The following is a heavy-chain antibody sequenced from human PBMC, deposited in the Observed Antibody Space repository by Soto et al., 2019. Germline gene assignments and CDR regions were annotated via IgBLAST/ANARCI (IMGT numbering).Heavy chain of an antibody. D-gene: IGHD5-18*01. CDR3: ARLNTAIGMDV. CDR2: INTDGSST. J-gene: IGHJ6*02. CDR1: GFTFSTYD. V-gene: IGHV3-74*01. Sequence: GGSLRLSCVVSGFTFSTYDMSWVRQAPGKGLEWVSRINTDGSSTSYADSVKGRFTISRDNAKNSLYLQMNSLRAEDTAVYYCARLNTAIGMDVWGQGTTVTVSS.